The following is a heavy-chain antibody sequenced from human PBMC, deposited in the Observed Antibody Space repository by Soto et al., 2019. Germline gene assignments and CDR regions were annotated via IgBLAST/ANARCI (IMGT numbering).Heavy chain of an antibody. Sequence: ESGGGLVQPGGSLRLPCAVSGFTVSSNYMTWVRQAPGKGLEWVSVIYSDGDTYYADSVKGRFTISRDSSTNTLYLQMNSLRAEDTAVYYCARWVTTIRAIDYWGQGTLVTVSS. V-gene: IGHV3-66*01. CDR1: GFTVSSNY. D-gene: IGHD4-17*01. CDR2: IYSDGDT. J-gene: IGHJ4*02. CDR3: ARWVTTIRAIDY.